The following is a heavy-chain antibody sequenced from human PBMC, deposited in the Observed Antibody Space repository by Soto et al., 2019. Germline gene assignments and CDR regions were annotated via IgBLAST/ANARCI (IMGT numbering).Heavy chain of an antibody. V-gene: IGHV3-23*01. Sequence: PGGSLRLSCAPFGFTFSNYAMNWVRQAPGKGLEWVSMITGSGGSTYYAGSVKGRFTISRDNSKNTLYLQMNSLTPEDTAVYYCAKDRGAFCSGGGCHYFYYSGLLIWGPETTLTVSS. CDR1: GFTFSNYA. D-gene: IGHD2-15*01. CDR3: AKDRGAFCSGGGCHYFYYSGLLI. J-gene: IGHJ6*02. CDR2: ITGSGGST.